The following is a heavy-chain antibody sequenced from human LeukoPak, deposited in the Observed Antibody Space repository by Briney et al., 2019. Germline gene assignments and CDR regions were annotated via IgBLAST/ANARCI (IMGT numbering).Heavy chain of an antibody. J-gene: IGHJ6*02. Sequence: SQTLSLTCAISGDSVSSNSAAWNWIRQSPSRGLEWLGRTYYRSKWYNDYAVSVKSRITINPDTSKSQFSLQLNSVTPEDTAVYYCARDSAYYGDSSGYHPYYYYGMDVWGQGTTVTVSS. CDR3: ARDSAYYGDSSGYHPYYYYGMDV. CDR2: TYYRSKWYN. V-gene: IGHV6-1*01. CDR1: GDSVSSNSAA. D-gene: IGHD3-22*01.